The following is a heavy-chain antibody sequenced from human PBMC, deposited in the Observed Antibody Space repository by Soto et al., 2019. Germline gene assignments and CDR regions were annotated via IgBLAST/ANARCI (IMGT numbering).Heavy chain of an antibody. J-gene: IGHJ6*02. CDR1: GYSISSGYY. D-gene: IGHD3-10*01. CDR3: ARAGDTMVRGVIIMNYYGMDV. Sequence: SETLSLTCAVSGYSISSGYYWGWSRQPPGKGLEWVGNIHHSGSSYYNPSLKSRVTISIDTSKNQFSLKLISVTAADTAVYYCARAGDTMVRGVIIMNYYGMDVWGQGTTVTVSS. CDR2: IHHSGSS. V-gene: IGHV4-38-2*01.